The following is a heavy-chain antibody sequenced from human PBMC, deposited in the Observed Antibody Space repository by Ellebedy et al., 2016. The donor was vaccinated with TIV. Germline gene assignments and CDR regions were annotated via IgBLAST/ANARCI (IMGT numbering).Heavy chain of an antibody. Sequence: ASVKVSCKASGYTFTSYGISWVRQAPRQGLEWMGWISAYNGNTNYAQKLQGRVTMTTDTSISTAYMELSRLRSDDTAVYYCARGPSYDSSGYYFDYWGQGTLVTVSS. V-gene: IGHV1-18*01. CDR2: ISAYNGNT. D-gene: IGHD3-22*01. CDR1: GYTFTSYG. J-gene: IGHJ4*02. CDR3: ARGPSYDSSGYYFDY.